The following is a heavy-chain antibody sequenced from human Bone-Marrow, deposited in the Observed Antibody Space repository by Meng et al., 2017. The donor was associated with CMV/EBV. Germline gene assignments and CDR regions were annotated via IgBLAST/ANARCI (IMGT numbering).Heavy chain of an antibody. J-gene: IGHJ4*02. CDR2: IDPNRGVT. D-gene: IGHD4-11*01. Sequence: ASVKVSCKASGYTFTGYHLHWVRQAPGHGLEWMGWIDPNRGVTNYAQKFQGRVTITADTSISTAYMELSRVRSDDTVVYYCARERPADYTTNSRHGYYFDYWGQGTLVTVSS. V-gene: IGHV1-2*01. CDR1: GYTFTGYH. CDR3: ARERPADYTTNSRHGYYFDY.